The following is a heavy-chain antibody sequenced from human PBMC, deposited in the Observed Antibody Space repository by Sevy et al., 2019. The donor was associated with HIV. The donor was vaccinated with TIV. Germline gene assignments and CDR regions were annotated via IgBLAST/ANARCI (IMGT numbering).Heavy chain of an antibody. J-gene: IGHJ3*02. Sequence: GGSLRLSCAASGFTFSRYGMHWVRQAPGRGLEWVSFIRFDGTTKYYGDSVKGRFTISRDNSKNTLYLQMNSLGVEDTAVYYCAKGLGMVQGALLSDDTWGQGTMVTVSS. CDR2: IRFDGTTK. V-gene: IGHV3-30*02. CDR1: GFTFSRYG. CDR3: AKGLGMVQGALLSDDT. D-gene: IGHD3-10*01.